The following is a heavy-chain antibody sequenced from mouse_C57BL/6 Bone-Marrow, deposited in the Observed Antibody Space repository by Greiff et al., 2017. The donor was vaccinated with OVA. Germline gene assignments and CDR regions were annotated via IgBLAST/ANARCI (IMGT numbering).Heavy chain of an antibody. V-gene: IGHV1-15*01. Sequence: VKLQESGAELVRPGASVTLSCKASGYTFTDYEMHWVKQTPVHGLEWIGAIDPETGGTAYNQKFKGKAILTADKSSSTAYMELRSLTSEDSAVYYCSYDAVDYWGQGTTLTVSS. CDR2: IDPETGGT. CDR1: GYTFTDYE. J-gene: IGHJ2*01. D-gene: IGHD2-12*01. CDR3: SYDAVDY.